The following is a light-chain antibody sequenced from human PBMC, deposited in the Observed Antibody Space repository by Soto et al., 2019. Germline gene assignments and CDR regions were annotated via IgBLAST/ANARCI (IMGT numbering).Light chain of an antibody. CDR2: ATS. V-gene: IGKV1-9*01. CDR3: QQLNTYPVT. CDR1: QGISSY. Sequence: DIQLTQSPSFLSVSVGDRVTITCRASQGISSYLAWYQQKPGKAPNLLIYATSPLQSGVQSGFSGGVSGTDLTPTISSLQPEDFATNYCQQLNTYPVTFGGGTKVEIK. J-gene: IGKJ4*01.